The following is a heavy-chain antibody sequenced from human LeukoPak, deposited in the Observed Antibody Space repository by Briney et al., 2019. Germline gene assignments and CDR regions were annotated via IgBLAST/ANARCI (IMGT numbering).Heavy chain of an antibody. CDR3: ARGYGYSYGPYYYYAMDI. J-gene: IGHJ6*02. V-gene: IGHV3-11*05. CDR2: ISGNSGDI. Sequence: GGSLRLSCTVSGFTFSDYCMTWVRQAPGKGLEWLSYISGNSGDINYLDSVRGRLTISRDDSRNTLYPQMNSPRAEDTAVYYCARGYGYSYGPYYYYAMDIWGQGTTVTVSS. D-gene: IGHD5-18*01. CDR1: GFTFSDYC.